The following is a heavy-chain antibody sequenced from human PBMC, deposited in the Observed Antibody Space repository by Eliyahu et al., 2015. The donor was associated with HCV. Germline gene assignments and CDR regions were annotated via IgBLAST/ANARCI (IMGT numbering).Heavy chain of an antibody. V-gene: IGHV5-51*01. J-gene: IGHJ5*01. CDR2: IYPDDSET. CDR3: ARFGGARRIYNWYDF. Sequence: VRQTSGKNLEWMGVIYPDDSETVYSPSFEGQVTISADKSVRTAYLQWSSLKASDTALYFCARFGGARRIYNWYDFWGQGTQVTVSS. D-gene: IGHD3-10*01.